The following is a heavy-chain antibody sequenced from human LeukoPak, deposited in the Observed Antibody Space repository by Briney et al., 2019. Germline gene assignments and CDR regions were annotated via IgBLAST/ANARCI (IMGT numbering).Heavy chain of an antibody. J-gene: IGHJ6*01. D-gene: IGHD3-22*01. V-gene: IGHV4-59*01. CDR2: IYYSGST. CDR1: GGSTSSYY. Sequence: SETLSLTCTVSGGSTSSYYCSWIRQPPGKGLEWIGYIYYSGSTNYNPSLKSRVTISVHSSKNQFSLKLSSVTAEDTAVYYCARDRSGYDSSGYYYYYYGMDVWGQGTTVTVSS. CDR3: ARDRSGYDSSGYYYYYYGMDV.